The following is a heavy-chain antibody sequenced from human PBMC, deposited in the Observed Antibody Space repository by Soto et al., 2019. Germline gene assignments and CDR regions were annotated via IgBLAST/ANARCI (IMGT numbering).Heavy chain of an antibody. D-gene: IGHD3-10*01. CDR1: GYTFTSYD. J-gene: IGHJ4*02. CDR2: MNPNSGNT. CDR3: ARERGTYYYGSGSYYHFDY. V-gene: IGHV1-8*01. Sequence: QVQLVQSGAEVKKPGASVKVSCKASGYTFTSYDINWVRQATGQELEWMGWMNPNSGNTGYAQKFQGRVTMTRNTSISTAYMELSSLRSEDTAVYYCARERGTYYYGSGSYYHFDYWGQGTLVTVSS.